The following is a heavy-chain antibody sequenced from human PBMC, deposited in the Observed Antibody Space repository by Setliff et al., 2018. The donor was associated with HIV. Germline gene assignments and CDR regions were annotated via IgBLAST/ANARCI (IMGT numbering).Heavy chain of an antibody. CDR3: AREGTYSGTYWVRRVASFDI. Sequence: SETLSLTCTVSGVSIDKNYWSWVRRPPGKGLEWIGRVYMSGKTNYNPSLKSRITISADTPKNQFSLKLSSVTAADTAVYYCAREGTYSGTYWVRRVASFDIWGQGTMVTVSS. D-gene: IGHD1-26*01. CDR2: VYMSGKT. CDR1: GVSIDKNY. V-gene: IGHV4-4*07. J-gene: IGHJ3*02.